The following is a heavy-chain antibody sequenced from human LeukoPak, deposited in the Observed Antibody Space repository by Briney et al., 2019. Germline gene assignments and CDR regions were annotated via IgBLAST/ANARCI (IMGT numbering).Heavy chain of an antibody. V-gene: IGHV3-48*04. J-gene: IGHJ4*02. CDR3: ASRVGFEY. Sequence: GGSLRLSCAASGFTFSRSWMTWVRQAPGKGLEWVSYISGSGSTIYYADSVKGRFTISRDNAKNSLYLQMSSLRAEDTAVYYCASRVGFEYWGQGTLVTVSS. D-gene: IGHD1-26*01. CDR2: ISGSGSTI. CDR1: GFTFSRSW.